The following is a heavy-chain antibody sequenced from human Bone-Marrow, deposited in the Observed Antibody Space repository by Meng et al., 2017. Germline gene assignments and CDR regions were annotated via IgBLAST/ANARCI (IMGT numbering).Heavy chain of an antibody. CDR2: ISGSGGST. V-gene: IGHV3-23*01. Sequence: GESLKISCAASGFTFSSYAMSWVRQAPGKGLEWVSAISGSGGSTYYADSVKGRFTISRGNSKNTLYLQMNSLRAEDTAVYYCAKGGSWYKFGYDAFDIWGQGTMVTVSS. CDR1: GFTFSSYA. CDR3: AKGGSWYKFGYDAFDI. D-gene: IGHD6-13*01. J-gene: IGHJ3*02.